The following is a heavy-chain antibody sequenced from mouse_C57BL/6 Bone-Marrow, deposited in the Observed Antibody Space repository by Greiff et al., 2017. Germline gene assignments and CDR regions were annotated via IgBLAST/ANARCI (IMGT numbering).Heavy chain of an antibody. D-gene: IGHD2-5*01. J-gene: IGHJ3*01. CDR3: ARSNYSNPAWFAY. Sequence: QVQLQQPGAELVKPGASVKLSCKASGYTFTSYWMPWVKQRPGRGLEWIGRIDPNSGGTKYNEKFKSKATLTVDKPSSTAYMQLSSLTSKDSAVYYCARSNYSNPAWFAYWGQGTLVTVSA. V-gene: IGHV1-72*01. CDR2: IDPNSGGT. CDR1: GYTFTSYW.